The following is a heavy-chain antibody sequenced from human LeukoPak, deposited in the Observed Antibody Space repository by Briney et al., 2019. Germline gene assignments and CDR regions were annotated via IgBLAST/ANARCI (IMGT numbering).Heavy chain of an antibody. CDR3: ARVAKERVGGVYYFDY. J-gene: IGHJ4*02. Sequence: QPGGSLRLSCAAPGFTFSDYDMHWVRQATGKGLEWVSAIGTAGDTYYTGSVKGRFTISRENAKNSLYLQMNGLRAGDTAVYYCARVAKERVGGVYYFDYWGQGTLVTVSS. CDR1: GFTFSDYD. CDR2: IGTAGDT. V-gene: IGHV3-13*01. D-gene: IGHD1-1*01.